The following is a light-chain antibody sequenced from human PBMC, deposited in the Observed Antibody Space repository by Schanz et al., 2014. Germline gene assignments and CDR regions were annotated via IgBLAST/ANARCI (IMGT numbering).Light chain of an antibody. CDR2: NIN. CDR1: SSNIGRNP. CDR3: AVWDDSLDGRL. V-gene: IGLV1-44*01. Sequence: QSVLTQPPSASGPPGQSVSISCSGSSSNIGRNPVNWYQQLPGSAPKLLIYNINRRPTGVPDRFSGSRSGTSASLAISGLQSEDEADYYCAVWDDSLDGRLFGGGTKFTVL. J-gene: IGLJ2*01.